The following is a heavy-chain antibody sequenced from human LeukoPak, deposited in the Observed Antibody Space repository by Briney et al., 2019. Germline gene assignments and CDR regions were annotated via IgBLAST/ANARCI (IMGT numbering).Heavy chain of an antibody. D-gene: IGHD3-22*01. V-gene: IGHV4-39*01. Sequence: SETLSLTCTVSGGSISSSSYYWGWIRQPPGKGLEWIGSIYYSGSTYYNPPLKSRVTISVDTSKNQFSLKLSSVTAADTAVYYCASGYPLYFDFWGQGTLVTVSS. CDR2: IYYSGST. J-gene: IGHJ4*02. CDR1: GGSISSSSYY. CDR3: ASGYPLYFDF.